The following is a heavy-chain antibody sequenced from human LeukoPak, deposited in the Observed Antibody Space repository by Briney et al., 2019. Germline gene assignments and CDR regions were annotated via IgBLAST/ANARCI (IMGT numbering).Heavy chain of an antibody. J-gene: IGHJ3*02. CDR3: ARDLYDSSESAFDI. Sequence: GGSLRLSCAASGFTFSNYAMRWVSQAPGKGLEWVAVISYDGSNKYYADSVKGRFTISRDNSKNTLYLQMNSLRAEDTAVYYCARDLYDSSESAFDIWGQGTMVTVSS. D-gene: IGHD3-22*01. CDR2: ISYDGSNK. V-gene: IGHV3-30-3*01. CDR1: GFTFSNYA.